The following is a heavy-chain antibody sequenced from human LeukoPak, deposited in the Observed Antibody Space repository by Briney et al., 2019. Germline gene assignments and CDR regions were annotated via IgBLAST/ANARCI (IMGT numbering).Heavy chain of an antibody. CDR3: ARQEKRELAYYFDY. CDR1: GGSISSYY. CDR2: IYYSGST. J-gene: IGHJ4*02. Sequence: PSETLSLTCTVSGGSISSYYWSWIRQSPGKGLEWIGYIYYSGSTNYNPSLKSRVTISVDTSKNQFSLKLSSVTAADTAVYYCARQEKRELAYYFDYWGQGTLVTVSS. V-gene: IGHV4-59*08. D-gene: IGHD1-26*01.